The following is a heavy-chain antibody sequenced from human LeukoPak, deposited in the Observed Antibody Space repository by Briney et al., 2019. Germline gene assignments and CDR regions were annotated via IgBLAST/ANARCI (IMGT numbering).Heavy chain of an antibody. V-gene: IGHV4-30-4*02. CDR3: ARDFSGGNSAFDI. CDR1: GGSISSGDFY. D-gene: IGHD4-23*01. J-gene: IGHJ3*02. Sequence: SETLSLTCTVSGGSISSGDFYWSWIRQPPGKGLEWIGYIYYSGSAYYNPSLKSRVTISVDTSKNQFSLKLSSVTAADTAVYYCARDFSGGNSAFDIWGPGTMVTVSS. CDR2: IYYSGSA.